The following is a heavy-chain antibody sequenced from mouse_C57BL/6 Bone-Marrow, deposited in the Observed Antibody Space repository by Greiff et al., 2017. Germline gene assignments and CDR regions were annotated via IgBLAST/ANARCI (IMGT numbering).Heavy chain of an antibody. CDR2: ISPGSGSH. Sequence: QVQLKESGAELVKPGASVKMSCKASGYTFPSYWITWVKQRPGQGLEWIGDISPGSGSHNYNEKFKSKATLTVDPSSSTAYMQLSSLTAEDSAVYYCAIITTVVATDYWGQGTTRTVAS. D-gene: IGHD1-1*01. V-gene: IGHV1-55*01. CDR3: AIITTVVATDY. J-gene: IGHJ2*01. CDR1: GYTFPSYW.